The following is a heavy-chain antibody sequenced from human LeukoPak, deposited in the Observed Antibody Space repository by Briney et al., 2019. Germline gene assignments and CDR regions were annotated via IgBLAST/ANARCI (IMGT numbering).Heavy chain of an antibody. CDR2: IYYSGST. CDR3: ARRSSGYYTRWFDP. V-gene: IGHV4-59*01. Sequence: SETLSLTCTVSGGSISSYYWSWIRQPPGKGLEWIGYIYYSGSTNYNPSLKSRVTISVDTSKNQFSLKLSSVTAADTAAYYCARRSSGYYTRWFDPWGQGTLVTVSS. CDR1: GGSISSYY. J-gene: IGHJ5*02. D-gene: IGHD3-22*01.